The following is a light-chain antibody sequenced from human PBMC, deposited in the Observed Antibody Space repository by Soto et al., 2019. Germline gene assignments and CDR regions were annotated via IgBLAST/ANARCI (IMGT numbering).Light chain of an antibody. CDR3: ASWDATLSGAFVV. CDR2: RNN. CDR1: SSNIGGNY. Sequence: QSVLTQPPSVSGTPGQRVTISCSESSSNIGGNYVCWYRQLPGTAPKLLIYRNNQRPSGVPDRLSASKSVTSASLPISGRRSADEDDYYCASWDATLSGAFVVVGGGTKLTVL. V-gene: IGLV1-47*01. J-gene: IGLJ2*01.